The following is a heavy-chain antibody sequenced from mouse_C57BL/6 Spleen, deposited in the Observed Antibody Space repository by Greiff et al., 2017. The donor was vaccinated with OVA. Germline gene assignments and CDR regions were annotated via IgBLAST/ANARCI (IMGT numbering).Heavy chain of an antibody. V-gene: IGHV3-6*01. D-gene: IGHD1-1*01. CDR3: TREVHYYGSSWYFDV. CDR1: GYSITSGYY. Sequence: EVKLEESGPGLVKPSQSLSLTCSVTGYSITSGYYWNWIRQFPGNKLEWMGYISYDGSNNYNPSLKNRISITRDTSKNQFFLKLNSVTTEDTATYYCTREVHYYGSSWYFDVWGTGTTVTVSS. J-gene: IGHJ1*03. CDR2: ISYDGSN.